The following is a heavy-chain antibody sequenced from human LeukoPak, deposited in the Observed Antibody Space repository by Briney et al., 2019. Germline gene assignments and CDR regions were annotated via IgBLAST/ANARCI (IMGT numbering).Heavy chain of an antibody. V-gene: IGHV3-23*01. Sequence: GGSLRLSCAASGFTFSSYAMSWVRQAPGKGLEWVSAIRGSGTSTYYADSVKGRFTVSRDNSKNTLYLQMNSLRAEDTAVYYCAKYISSWYLYFDSWGQGTLVTVSS. CDR3: AKYISSWYLYFDS. D-gene: IGHD6-13*01. J-gene: IGHJ4*02. CDR1: GFTFSSYA. CDR2: IRGSGTST.